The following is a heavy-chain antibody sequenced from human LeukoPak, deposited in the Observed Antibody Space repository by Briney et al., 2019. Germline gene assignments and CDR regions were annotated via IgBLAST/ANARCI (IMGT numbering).Heavy chain of an antibody. CDR1: GFTFNSYA. D-gene: IGHD2-2*01. CDR2: ISSNGGST. Sequence: GGSLRLSCAASGFTFNSYAMHWVRQAPGKGLEYVSAISSNGGSTYYANSVKGRFTISRDNSKNTLYLHMGSLRAEDMAVYYCARGYCSSTSCYSTAIDYWGQGTLVTVSS. V-gene: IGHV3-64*01. J-gene: IGHJ4*02. CDR3: ARGYCSSTSCYSTAIDY.